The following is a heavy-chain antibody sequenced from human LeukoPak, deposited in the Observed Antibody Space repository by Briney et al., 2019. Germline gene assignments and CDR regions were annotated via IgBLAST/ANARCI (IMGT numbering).Heavy chain of an antibody. Sequence: GGSLRLSCAASGFTFSSYSMNWVRQAPGKGLEWVSSISSSSYIYYADSVKGRFTISRDNAKNSLYLQMNSLRAEDTAVYYCASSIIAVAFDYWGQGTLVTVSS. CDR3: ASSIIAVAFDY. CDR2: ISSSSYI. D-gene: IGHD6-19*01. J-gene: IGHJ4*02. V-gene: IGHV3-21*01. CDR1: GFTFSSYS.